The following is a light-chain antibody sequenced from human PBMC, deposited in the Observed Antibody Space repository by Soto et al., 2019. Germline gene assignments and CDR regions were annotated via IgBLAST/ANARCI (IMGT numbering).Light chain of an antibody. CDR3: QQSYGTPPYT. V-gene: IGKV1-39*01. Sequence: DIQMTQSPSSLSAFVGDRVTITCRASQSINSYLNWYQQKPGKAPKFLIHAASSLQSGVPSRFSGSGFGTDFTLTISNLQPEDIATYYCQQSYGTPPYTFGQGTKLQIK. J-gene: IGKJ2*01. CDR2: AAS. CDR1: QSINSY.